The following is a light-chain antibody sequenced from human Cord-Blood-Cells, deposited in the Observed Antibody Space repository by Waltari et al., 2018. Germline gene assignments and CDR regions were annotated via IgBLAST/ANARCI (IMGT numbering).Light chain of an antibody. CDR2: YKSDSDK. J-gene: IGLJ3*02. V-gene: IGLV5-45*01. CDR1: SGINVGTYR. Sequence: QAVLTQSASLSASPGASASLTCTLGSGINVGTYRIYWYQQKPGSPPQYLLRYKSDSDKQQGSGVPSRFSGSKDASANAGILLISGLQSEDEADYYCMIWHSSAWVFGGGTKLTVL. CDR3: MIWHSSAWV.